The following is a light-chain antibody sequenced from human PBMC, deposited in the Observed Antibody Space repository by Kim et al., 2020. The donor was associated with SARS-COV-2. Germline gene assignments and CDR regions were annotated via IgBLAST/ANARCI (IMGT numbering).Light chain of an antibody. Sequence: LSPGEGATLACRTARRVSSSSLAWYQQKPAQPPRLLIYYAATRATVIPDRFSGTGSGTDFTLTIIRLEPEDFAVYYYQQYDSSPYTFGQGTKLGI. J-gene: IGKJ2*01. CDR2: YAA. V-gene: IGKV3-20*01. CDR3: QQYDSSPYT. CDR1: RRVSSSS.